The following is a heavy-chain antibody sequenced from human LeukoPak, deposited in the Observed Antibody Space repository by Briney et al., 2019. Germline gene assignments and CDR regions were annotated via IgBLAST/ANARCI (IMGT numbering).Heavy chain of an antibody. CDR1: GFTFSNYW. Sequence: GSLRLSCAASGFTFSNYWMGWVRQPPGKGLQWVANIKEDGTEKYYVDSVKGRFTISRDNAENSVYLQMNSLRVEDTAVYYCARRPFGADYWGQGTLVTVSS. CDR2: IKEDGTEK. CDR3: ARRPFGADY. J-gene: IGHJ4*02. V-gene: IGHV3-7*01. D-gene: IGHD3-10*01.